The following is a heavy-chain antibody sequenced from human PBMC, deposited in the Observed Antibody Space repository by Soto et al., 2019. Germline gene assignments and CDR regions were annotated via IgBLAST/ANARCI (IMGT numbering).Heavy chain of an antibody. J-gene: IGHJ6*02. D-gene: IGHD2-2*01. Sequence: EVQLLESGGGLVQPGGSLRLSCVASGFTFSYYTMSWVRQAPGKGLEWVSGISNSGDTIYYADSVKGRLTISRDNFKNRLSLQTTSLRGGDKAVYYCAGPVPAPTHYDYYDMDVWGQGTTVTVSS. CDR2: ISNSGDTI. V-gene: IGHV3-23*01. CDR1: GFTFSYYT. CDR3: AGPVPAPTHYDYYDMDV.